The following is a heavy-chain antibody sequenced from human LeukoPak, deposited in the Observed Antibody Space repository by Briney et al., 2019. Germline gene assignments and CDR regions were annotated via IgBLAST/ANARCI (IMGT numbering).Heavy chain of an antibody. CDR3: AKEEGSYYDSSAPHGEEVDY. Sequence: GGSLRLSCAASGFTFSSYGMHWVRQAPGKGLEWVAVISYDGSNKYYADSVKGRFTISRDNSKNTLYLQMNSLRAEDTAVYYCAKEEGSYYDSSAPHGEEVDYWGQGTLVTVSS. D-gene: IGHD3-22*01. J-gene: IGHJ4*02. CDR2: ISYDGSNK. CDR1: GFTFSSYG. V-gene: IGHV3-30*18.